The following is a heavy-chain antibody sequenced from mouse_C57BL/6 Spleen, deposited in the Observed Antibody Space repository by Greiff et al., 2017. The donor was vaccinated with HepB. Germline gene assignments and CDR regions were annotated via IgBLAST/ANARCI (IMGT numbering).Heavy chain of an antibody. Sequence: QVQLQQSGAELVKPGASVKLSCKASGYTFTSYWMPWVKQRPGQGLEWIGNINPRNGGTNYNEKFKSKATLTVDKSSSTAYMPLSSLTSEDSAVYYCARPPPTEFGCYAMDYWGQGTSVTVSS. D-gene: IGHD2-10*01. CDR2: INPRNGGT. V-gene: IGHV1-53*01. CDR1: GYTFTSYW. CDR3: ARPPPTEFGCYAMDY. J-gene: IGHJ4*01.